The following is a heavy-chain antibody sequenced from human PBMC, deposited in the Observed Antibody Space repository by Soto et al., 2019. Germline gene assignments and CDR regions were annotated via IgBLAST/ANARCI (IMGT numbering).Heavy chain of an antibody. CDR2: INHSGST. CDR3: ARDKITGLFDY. CDR1: GGSFSGYY. D-gene: IGHD2-8*02. V-gene: IGHV4-34*01. J-gene: IGHJ4*02. Sequence: QVQLQQWGAGLLKPSETLSLTCAVSGGSFSGYYWTWIRQPPGTGLEWIVEINHSGSTNYNPSLKSRVTISVDTSKNQFSLKLTSVTAADTAVYYCARDKITGLFDYWGQGTRVTVSS.